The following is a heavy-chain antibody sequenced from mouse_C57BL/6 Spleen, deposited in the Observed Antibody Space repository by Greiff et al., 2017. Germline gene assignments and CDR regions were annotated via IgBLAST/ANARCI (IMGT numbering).Heavy chain of an antibody. V-gene: IGHV1-72*01. D-gene: IGHD2-2*01. CDR1: GYTFTGYW. Sequence: QVQLQQSGAELVKPGASVKLSCKASGYTFTGYWMHWVKQRPGRGLEWIGRIDPNSGGTKSNEKFKGKATLTVDKPSSTAYMQRSSLTAEDSAVYCGARSLGYDVEFAYWGQGTLVTVSA. J-gene: IGHJ3*01. CDR3: ARSLGYDVEFAY. CDR2: IDPNSGGT.